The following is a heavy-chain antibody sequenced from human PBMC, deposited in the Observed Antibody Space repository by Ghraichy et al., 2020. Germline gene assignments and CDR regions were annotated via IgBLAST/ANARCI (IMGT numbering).Heavy chain of an antibody. Sequence: ETLSLTCTVSGGSISSYYWSWIRQPPGKGLEWIGYIYYSGSTNYNPSLKSRVTISVDTSKNQFSLKLSSVTAADTAVYYCARAVTTVVTPNAFDIWGQGTMVTVSS. CDR2: IYYSGST. D-gene: IGHD4-23*01. CDR1: GGSISSYY. CDR3: ARAVTTVVTPNAFDI. J-gene: IGHJ3*02. V-gene: IGHV4-59*01.